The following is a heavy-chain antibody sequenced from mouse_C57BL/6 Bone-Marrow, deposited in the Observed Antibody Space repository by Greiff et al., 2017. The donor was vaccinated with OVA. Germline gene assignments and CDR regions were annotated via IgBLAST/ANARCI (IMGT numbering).Heavy chain of an antibody. J-gene: IGHJ3*01. CDR2: IYPGSGST. D-gene: IGHD3-2*02. CDR1: GYTFTSYW. V-gene: IGHV1-55*01. Sequence: QVQLQQPGAELVKPGASVKMSCKASGYTFTSYWITWVKQRPGQGLEWIGDIYPGSGSTNYNEKFKSKATLTADKSSSTAYMQLSSLTSEDSAVYYCARGRAQATWFAYWGQGTLVTVSA. CDR3: ARGRAQATWFAY.